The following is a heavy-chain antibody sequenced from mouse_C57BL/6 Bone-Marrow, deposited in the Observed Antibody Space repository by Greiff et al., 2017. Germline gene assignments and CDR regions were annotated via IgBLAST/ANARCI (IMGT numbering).Heavy chain of an antibody. Sequence: EVQLMESGGGLVKPGGSLKLSCAASGFTFSSYAMSWVRQTPEKRLEWVATISDGGSYTYYPDNVKGRFTISRDNAKNNLYLQMSHLKSEDTAMYYCARDPTVVANWYFDVWGTGTTVTVSS. D-gene: IGHD1-1*01. CDR1: GFTFSSYA. V-gene: IGHV5-4*01. J-gene: IGHJ1*03. CDR2: ISDGGSYT. CDR3: ARDPTVVANWYFDV.